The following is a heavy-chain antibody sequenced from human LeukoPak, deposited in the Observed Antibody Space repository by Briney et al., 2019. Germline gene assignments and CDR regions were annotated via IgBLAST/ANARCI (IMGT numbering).Heavy chain of an antibody. CDR1: GFTFSTYA. D-gene: IGHD2-15*01. J-gene: IGHJ4*02. V-gene: IGHV3-23*01. CDR2: ISGSGDST. Sequence: GGSLRLSCAASGFTFSTYAVNWVRQAPGKGLEWVSTISGSGDSTYYADSVKGRFTISRDNSKNTLYLQMNSLRAEDTAVYYCAKVFRWTDDDYWGQGTLVTVSS. CDR3: AKVFRWTDDDY.